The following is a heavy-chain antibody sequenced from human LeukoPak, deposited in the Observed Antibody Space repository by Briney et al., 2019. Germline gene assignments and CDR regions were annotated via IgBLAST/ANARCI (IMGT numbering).Heavy chain of an antibody. CDR3: ARNVLLWFGEFYYFDY. D-gene: IGHD3-10*01. J-gene: IGHJ4*02. V-gene: IGHV4-34*01. Sequence: PSETLSLTCAVYGGSFSGYYWSWIRQPPGKGLEWIGEINHSGSTNYNPSLKSRVTISVDTSKNQFSLKLSSVTAADTAVYYCARNVLLWFGEFYYFDYWGQGTLVTVSS. CDR2: INHSGST. CDR1: GGSFSGYY.